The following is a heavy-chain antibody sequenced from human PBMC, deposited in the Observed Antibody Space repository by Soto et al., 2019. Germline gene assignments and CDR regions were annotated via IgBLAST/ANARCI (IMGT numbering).Heavy chain of an antibody. CDR2: IYYSGST. CDR1: GGSISSGGYH. D-gene: IGHD3-10*01. J-gene: IGHJ5*02. CDR3: ASGGLSKWFDA. V-gene: IGHV4-31*03. Sequence: QVQLQESGPGLVKPSQTLSLTCTVSGGSISSGGYHWSWIRQHPGKGLEWIGYIYYSGSTYYNPSRQGRVTRAVDTSRNQCSLKLSSVAAADTAVYSCASGGLSKWFDAWGQGTLVTVSS.